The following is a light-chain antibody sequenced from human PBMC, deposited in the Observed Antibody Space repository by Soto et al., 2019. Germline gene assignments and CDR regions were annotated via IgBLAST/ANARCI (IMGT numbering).Light chain of an antibody. J-gene: IGKJ4*01. V-gene: IGKV4-1*01. CDR1: QSVLYSSNNKNY. CDR2: WAS. Sequence: DFVMTQSPDSLGVSLGERATINCKSSQSVLYSSNNKNYLAWYQQKPGQPPKLLIYWASTRESGVPDRFSGSGSGTDFTLTISSLQAEDVAVYYCQQYYSTPLTFGGGTKVEIK. CDR3: QQYYSTPLT.